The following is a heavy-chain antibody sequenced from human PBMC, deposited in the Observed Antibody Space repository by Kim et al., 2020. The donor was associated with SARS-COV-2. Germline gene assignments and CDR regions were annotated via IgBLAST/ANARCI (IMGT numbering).Heavy chain of an antibody. Sequence: GGSLRLSCAASGFTFSSYSMNWVRQAPGKGLEWVSYISSSSSTIYYADSVKGRFTISRDNAKNSLYLQMNSLRDEDTAVYYCASVRSLYYYGSGSYWSYGMDVWGQGTTVTVSS. CDR3: ASVRSLYYYGSGSYWSYGMDV. CDR2: ISSSSSTI. CDR1: GFTFSSYS. V-gene: IGHV3-48*02. D-gene: IGHD3-10*01. J-gene: IGHJ6*02.